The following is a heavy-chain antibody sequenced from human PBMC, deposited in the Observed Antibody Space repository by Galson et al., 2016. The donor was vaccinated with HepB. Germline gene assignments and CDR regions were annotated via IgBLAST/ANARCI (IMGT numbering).Heavy chain of an antibody. CDR1: GGSFSGYS. CDR3: TVGSGYSYERSYYGMDV. Sequence: SETLSLTCTIYGGSFSGYSWSWIRQPPGKGLEWIGEINHSRYTNYNPSLKSRVTISVDSSKNQFSLMLNSLTAAETAVYYGTVGSGYSYERSYYGMDVWGQGSRATLAS. CDR2: INHSRYT. J-gene: IGHJ6*02. V-gene: IGHV4-34*01. D-gene: IGHD5-18*01.